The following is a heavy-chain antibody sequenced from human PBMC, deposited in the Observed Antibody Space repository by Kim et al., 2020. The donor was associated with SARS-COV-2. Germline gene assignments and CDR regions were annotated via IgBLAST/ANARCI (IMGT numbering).Heavy chain of an antibody. D-gene: IGHD1-26*01. CDR1: GFTFSDYA. J-gene: IGHJ4*02. CDR2: ISRNSGHK. CDR3: AKVVGPGVGALGY. Sequence: GGSLRLSCNTSGFTFSDYAMHWVRQRPEKGLEWVSGISRNSGHKEYAAYVRGRFIICSDNAKNSLYRQTSSLRLEDTGLSYCAKVVGPGVGALGYWGQG. V-gene: IGHV3-9*01.